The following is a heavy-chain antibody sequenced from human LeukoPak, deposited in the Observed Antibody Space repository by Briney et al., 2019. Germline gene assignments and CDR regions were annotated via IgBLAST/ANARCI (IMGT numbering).Heavy chain of an antibody. J-gene: IGHJ4*02. Sequence: GGSLRLSCAASGFTVSSSFMSWVRQAPGKGLEWVSVIYSGDSIYYADSVKGRFTISRDNSKNTLYLQMNSLRAEDTAVYCCAKDSSFYGDYFDYWGQGTLVTVSS. CDR1: GFTVSSSF. V-gene: IGHV3-53*05. D-gene: IGHD4-17*01. CDR2: IYSGDSI. CDR3: AKDSSFYGDYFDY.